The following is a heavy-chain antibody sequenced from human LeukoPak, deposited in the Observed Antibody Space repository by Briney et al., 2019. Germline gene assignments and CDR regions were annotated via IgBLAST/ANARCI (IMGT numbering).Heavy chain of an antibody. J-gene: IGHJ6*02. CDR1: GGSISSYY. V-gene: IGHV4-59*12. CDR3: ARDSGSPGHIPAASNVYYYYGMDV. CDR2: IYYSGST. D-gene: IGHD2-2*01. Sequence: PSETLSLTCTVSGGSISSYYWSWIRQPPGKGLEWIGYIYYSGSTNYNPSLKSRVTISVDTSKNQFSLKLSSVTAADTAVYYCARDSGSPGHIPAASNVYYYYGMDVWGQGTTVTVSS.